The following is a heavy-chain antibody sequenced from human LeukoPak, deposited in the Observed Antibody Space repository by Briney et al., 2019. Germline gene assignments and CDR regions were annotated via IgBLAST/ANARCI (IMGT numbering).Heavy chain of an antibody. Sequence: ASVKVSCKASGGTFSSYAISWVRQAPGQGLEWMGGIIPIFGTANYAQKFQGRVTITADESTSTAYMELGSLRSEDTAVYYCASSLRFLEWLYPGYWGQGTLVTVSS. V-gene: IGHV1-69*13. D-gene: IGHD3-3*01. CDR2: IIPIFGTA. CDR3: ASSLRFLEWLYPGY. J-gene: IGHJ4*02. CDR1: GGTFSSYA.